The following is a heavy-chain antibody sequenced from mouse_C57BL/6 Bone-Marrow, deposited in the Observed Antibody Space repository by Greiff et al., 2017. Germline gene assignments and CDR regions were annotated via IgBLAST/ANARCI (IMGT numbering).Heavy chain of an antibody. V-gene: IGHV1-81*01. CDR3: AAWPTIVTYVDY. J-gene: IGHJ2*01. CDR2: IYPIRGNT. CDR1: GYTFTSYG. D-gene: IGHD2-5*01. Sequence: QVQLQQSGAELARPGASVKLSCKASGYTFTSYGISWVKQRTGQGLEWIGEIYPIRGNTYYNDKFKGKATLTADKSSSTAYMELRSLTSEDSAVYFCAAWPTIVTYVDYWGQGTTLAVSS.